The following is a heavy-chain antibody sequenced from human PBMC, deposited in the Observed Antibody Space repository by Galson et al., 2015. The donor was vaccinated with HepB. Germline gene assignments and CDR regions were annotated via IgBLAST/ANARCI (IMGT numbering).Heavy chain of an antibody. CDR1: GFTFSSYA. Sequence: SLRLSCAASGFTFSSYAMSWVRQAPGKGLEWVSAISGSGGSTYYADSVKGRFTISRDNSKNTLYLQMNSLRAEDTAVYYCAKDFHYYGSGSPIFDYWGQGTLVTVSS. V-gene: IGHV3-23*01. CDR2: ISGSGGST. CDR3: AKDFHYYGSGSPIFDY. J-gene: IGHJ4*02. D-gene: IGHD3-10*01.